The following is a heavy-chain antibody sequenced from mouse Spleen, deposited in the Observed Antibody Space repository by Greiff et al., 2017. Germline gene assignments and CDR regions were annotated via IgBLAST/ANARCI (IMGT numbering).Heavy chain of an antibody. V-gene: IGHV5-6-3*01. J-gene: IGHJ4*01. Sequence: EVQRVESGGGLVQPGGSLKLSCAASGFTFSSYGMSWVRQTPDKRLELVATINSNGGSTYYPDSVKGRFTISRDNAKNTLYLQMSSLKSEDTAMYYCARRGYYRYDEGYYYAMDYWGQGTSVTVSS. CDR1: GFTFSSYG. D-gene: IGHD2-14*01. CDR2: INSNGGST. CDR3: ARRGYYRYDEGYYYAMDY.